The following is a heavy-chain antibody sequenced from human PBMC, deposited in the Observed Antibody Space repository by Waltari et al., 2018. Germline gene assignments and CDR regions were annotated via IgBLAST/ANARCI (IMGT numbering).Heavy chain of an antibody. D-gene: IGHD3-10*01. J-gene: IGHJ4*02. CDR3: TRERSVTGKGNLDY. V-gene: IGHV3-48*03. Sequence: EVQLVESGGGLVQTGGSLRLSCAASGFTFSSYEMNWVRQAPGKGLGWVAYISRCCSNIFYAESVKGRFTISRDNAKNSLYLQMNSLRVEDTAVYYCTRERSVTGKGNLDYWGQGTLVTVSS. CDR2: ISRCCSNI. CDR1: GFTFSSYE.